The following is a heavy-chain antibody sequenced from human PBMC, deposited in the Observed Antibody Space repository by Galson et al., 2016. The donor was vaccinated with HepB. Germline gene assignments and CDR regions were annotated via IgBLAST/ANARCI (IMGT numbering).Heavy chain of an antibody. V-gene: IGHV4-59*01. D-gene: IGHD4-11*01. CDR3: ARDPGGSSNGFDL. CDR1: GGSISSYY. Sequence: SETLSLTCTVSGGSISSYYWSWIRQPPGKGLEWIGYIHYSGSTNYNPSLKSRVTTSVDTSKNQFSLKLSSVTAADTAVYYCARDPGGSSNGFDLWGQGTLVTVSS. J-gene: IGHJ5*02. CDR2: IHYSGST.